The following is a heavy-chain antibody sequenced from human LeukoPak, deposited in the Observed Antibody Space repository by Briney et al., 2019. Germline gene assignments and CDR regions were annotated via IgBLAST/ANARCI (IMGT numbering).Heavy chain of an antibody. CDR1: EFSVGSNY. D-gene: IGHD2-21*01. J-gene: IGHJ4*02. CDR2: IYSGGST. Sequence: TGGSLRLSCAASEFSVGSNYMTWVRQAPGKGLEWVSLIYSGGSTYYADSVKGRFTISRDNSKNTLYLQLNILRAEDTAVYYCARGPYGFDYWGQGTLVTVSS. V-gene: IGHV3-66*01. CDR3: ARGPYGFDY.